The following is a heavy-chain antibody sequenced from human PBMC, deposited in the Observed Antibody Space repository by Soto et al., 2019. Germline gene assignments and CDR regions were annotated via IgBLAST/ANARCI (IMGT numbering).Heavy chain of an antibody. V-gene: IGHV3-30*02. CDR1: GFTFSSYG. Sequence: PGGSLRLSCAASGFTFSSYGMHWVRQAPGKGLEWVAVIWYDGSNKYYADSVKGRFTISRDNSKNTLYLQMNSLRAEDTAVYYCAKDRSYGGRLEYYFDYWGQGTLVTVSS. CDR2: IWYDGSNK. J-gene: IGHJ4*02. CDR3: AKDRSYGGRLEYYFDY. D-gene: IGHD2-15*01.